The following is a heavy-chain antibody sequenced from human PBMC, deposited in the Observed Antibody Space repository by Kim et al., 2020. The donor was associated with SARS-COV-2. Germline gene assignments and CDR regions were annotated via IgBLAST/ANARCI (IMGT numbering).Heavy chain of an antibody. J-gene: IGHJ5*02. CDR2: INAGNGNT. Sequence: AAVKVSCKASGYTFTSYAMHLVRQAPGQRLEWMGWINAGNGNTKYSQKFQGRVTIPRDTSASTAYMELSSLRSEDTAVYYCARELITMVQCVIIMLAFDPWGQRPLVSVSS. D-gene: IGHD3-10*01. V-gene: IGHV1-3*01. CDR3: ARELITMVQCVIIMLAFDP. CDR1: GYTFTSYA.